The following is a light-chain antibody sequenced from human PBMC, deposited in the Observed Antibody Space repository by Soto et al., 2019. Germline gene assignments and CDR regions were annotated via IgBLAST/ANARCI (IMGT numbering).Light chain of an antibody. V-gene: IGKV1-39*01. CDR1: QSISSY. CDR3: QQGYSTLWT. J-gene: IGKJ1*01. Sequence: DLQMTQSPSSLSASVGDRVTITCRASQSISSYLNWYQQKPGKAPKLLIYAASSLQSGVPSRFSGSGSGTDFTLTISSLQPEDFATYYCQQGYSTLWTFGQGTKLEIK. CDR2: AAS.